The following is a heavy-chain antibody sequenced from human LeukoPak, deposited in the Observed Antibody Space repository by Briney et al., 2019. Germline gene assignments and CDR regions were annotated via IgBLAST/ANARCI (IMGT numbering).Heavy chain of an antibody. Sequence: GGSLRLSCAASGFTFSRNYMSWGRQARGKGVEWVSVMYSGGSTYYADSVKGRFTISRDNSKNTLYLQMNSLRAEDTAVYYCARVHYSSSWYFPFDYWGQGTLVTVSS. V-gene: IGHV3-53*01. CDR1: GFTFSRNY. CDR2: MYSGGST. J-gene: IGHJ4*02. D-gene: IGHD6-13*01. CDR3: ARVHYSSSWYFPFDY.